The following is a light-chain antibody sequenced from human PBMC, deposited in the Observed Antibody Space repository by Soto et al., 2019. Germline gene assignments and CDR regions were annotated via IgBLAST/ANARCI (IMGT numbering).Light chain of an antibody. J-gene: IGLJ2*01. CDR1: SSDVGGYNY. CDR2: EVS. CDR3: CSYLGSSNLNV. Sequence: QSALTQPPSASGSPGQSVTISCTGTSSDVGGYNYVSWYQQHPGKAPKLMIYEVSKRPSGVPDRFSGSKSGDTAALTVSGLQAEDDADYYYCSYLGSSNLNVFGAGTKLTVL. V-gene: IGLV2-8*01.